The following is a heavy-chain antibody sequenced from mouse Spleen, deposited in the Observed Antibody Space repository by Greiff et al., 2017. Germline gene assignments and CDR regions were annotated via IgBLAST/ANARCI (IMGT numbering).Heavy chain of an antibody. CDR3: ARWGPMITEGGFAY. D-gene: IGHD2-4*01. CDR2: INPSTGYT. Sequence: QVQLQQSGAELAKPGASVKMSCKASGYTFTSYWMHWVKQRPGQGLEWIGYINPSTGYTEYNQKFKDKATLTADKSSSTAYMQLSSLTSEDSAVYYCARWGPMITEGGFAYWGQGTLVTVSA. J-gene: IGHJ3*01. V-gene: IGHV1-7*01. CDR1: GYTFTSYW.